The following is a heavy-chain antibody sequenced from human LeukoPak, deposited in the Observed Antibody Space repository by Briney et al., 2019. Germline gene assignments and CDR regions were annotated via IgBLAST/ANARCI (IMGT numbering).Heavy chain of an antibody. J-gene: IGHJ5*02. Sequence: PSETLSLTCTVSGGSISSGSYYWSWIRQPAGKGLEWIGYIYYSGSTNYNPSLKSRVTISVDTSKNQFSLKLSSLTAADTAVYYCAREVPYYYGSGSYLNWFDPWGQGTLVTVSS. CDR1: GGSISSGSYY. D-gene: IGHD3-10*01. CDR2: IYYSGST. CDR3: AREVPYYYGSGSYLNWFDP. V-gene: IGHV4-61*10.